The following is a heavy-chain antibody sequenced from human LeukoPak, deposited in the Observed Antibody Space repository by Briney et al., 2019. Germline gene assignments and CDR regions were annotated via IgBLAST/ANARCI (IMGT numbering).Heavy chain of an antibody. Sequence: GGSLRLSCVASGLIFSTSGMHWVRQAPGRGLEWVASISYDGTDKHYADSVKGRFTISRDNSENTLSLQMYSLRAEDTAVYYCAKDRGGSYFDFDFWGRGTLVTVSS. CDR1: GLIFSTSG. V-gene: IGHV3-30*18. J-gene: IGHJ4*02. CDR2: ISYDGTDK. CDR3: AKDRGGSYFDFDF. D-gene: IGHD1-26*01.